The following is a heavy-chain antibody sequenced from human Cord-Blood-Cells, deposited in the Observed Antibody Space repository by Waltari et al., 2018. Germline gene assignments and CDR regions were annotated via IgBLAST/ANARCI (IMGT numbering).Heavy chain of an antibody. CDR3: NSRSDSSGYYGVDI. CDR2: IYHSVST. CDR1: GGSYSSSNW. Sequence: QVQLQESGPGLVKPSGTLSLTCAVYGGSYSSSNWWSWVRQPPGKGLEWIWEIYHSVSTNYNPSLKSRVTISVDKSKNQFSLKLSSVTAADTAVYYCNSRSDSSGYYGVDIWGQGTMVTVSS. J-gene: IGHJ3*02. V-gene: IGHV4-4*02. D-gene: IGHD3-22*01.